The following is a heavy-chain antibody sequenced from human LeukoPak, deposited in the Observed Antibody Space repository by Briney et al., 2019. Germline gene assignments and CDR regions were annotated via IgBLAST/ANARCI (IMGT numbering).Heavy chain of an antibody. CDR2: IYPNSGGT. CDR1: GYTFTDYY. Sequence: GASVKVSCKASGYTFTDYYMYWVRQAPGQGLECTGWIYPNSGGTNYAQKFQGRVTMTRDTSISTAYMELTSLTFDDTAVYYCARDGDAVMVDFDYWGQGTLVTVSS. J-gene: IGHJ4*02. D-gene: IGHD5-18*01. V-gene: IGHV1-2*02. CDR3: ARDGDAVMVDFDY.